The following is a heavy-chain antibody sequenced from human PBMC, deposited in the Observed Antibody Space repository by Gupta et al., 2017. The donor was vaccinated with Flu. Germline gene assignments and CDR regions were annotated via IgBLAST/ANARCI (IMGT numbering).Heavy chain of an antibody. CDR2: ISSDGSST. CDR3: AQSYGASGLDD. CDR1: GFTFSKYW. V-gene: IGHV3-74*02. Sequence: EVQLVESGGGIVQPGGSLSLSCEGSGFTFSKYWMHWARQVPGKGLVWVSRISSDGSSTDYADSVKGRIIISRDNAKNTLYLYMSNLRAEDTAVYYCAQSYGASGLDDWGRGTLVTVSS. J-gene: IGHJ4*02. D-gene: IGHD3-10*01.